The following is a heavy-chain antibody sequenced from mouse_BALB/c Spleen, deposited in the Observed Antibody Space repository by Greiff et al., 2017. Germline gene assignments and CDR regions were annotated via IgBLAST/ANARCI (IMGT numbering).Heavy chain of an antibody. J-gene: IGHJ2*01. CDR1: GYAFTNYL. CDR2: INPGSGGT. D-gene: IGHD4-1*01. Sequence: VQLQQSGAELVRPGTSVKVSCKASGYAFTNYLIEWVKQRPGQGLEWIGVINPGSGGTNYNEKFKGKATLTADKSSSTAYMQLSSLTSDDAAVYFCASSLTGTGMDYWGQGTTLTVSS. CDR3: ASSLTGTGMDY. V-gene: IGHV1-54*01.